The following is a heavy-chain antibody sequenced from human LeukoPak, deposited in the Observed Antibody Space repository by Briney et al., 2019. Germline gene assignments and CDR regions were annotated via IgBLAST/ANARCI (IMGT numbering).Heavy chain of an antibody. CDR3: ARLAGTGAAAGAFDY. CDR1: GYSISSGYY. V-gene: IGHV4-38-2*01. D-gene: IGHD3/OR15-3a*01. Sequence: SETLSLTCPVSGYSISSGYYWGWIRQPPGKGLEWIASIYHGGSTYYSPSLKSRVTISVDTSKNQFSLKLNSVTAADTAVYYCARLAGTGAAAGAFDYWGQGTLVTVSS. J-gene: IGHJ4*02. CDR2: IYHGGST.